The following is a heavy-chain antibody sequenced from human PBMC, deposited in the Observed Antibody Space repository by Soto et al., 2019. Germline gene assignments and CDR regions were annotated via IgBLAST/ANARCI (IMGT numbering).Heavy chain of an antibody. J-gene: IGHJ4*02. CDR1: GFTFSSYA. Sequence: HPGGSLRLSCAASGFTFSSYAMSWVRQAPGKGLEWVSGISGSGGSTFYADSVKGRFTISRDNSKNTLYVQMNSLRAEDPAVFSCAKGSRATREFKTLLDSSGQGTLVTVSS. V-gene: IGHV3-23*01. CDR2: ISGSGGST. CDR3: AKGSRATREFKTLLDS.